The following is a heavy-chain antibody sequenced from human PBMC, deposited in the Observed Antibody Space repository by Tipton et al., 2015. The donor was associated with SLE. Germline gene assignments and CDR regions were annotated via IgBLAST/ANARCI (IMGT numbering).Heavy chain of an antibody. J-gene: IGHJ4*02. CDR2: IRSKANNYAT. CDR3: TTPPTGSYDFWTGYYEG. D-gene: IGHD3-3*01. Sequence: SLRLSCAASGFTFSGSAIHWVRQASGKGLEWVGRIRSKANNYATAYAASVKGRFTISRDDSKNTAYLQMNSLKTEDTAVYYCTTPPTGSYDFWTGYYEGWGQGTLVTVSS. V-gene: IGHV3-73*01. CDR1: GFTFSGSA.